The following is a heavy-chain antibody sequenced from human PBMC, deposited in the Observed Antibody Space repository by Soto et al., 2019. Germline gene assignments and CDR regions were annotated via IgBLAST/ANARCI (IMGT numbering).Heavy chain of an antibody. CDR2: IYYSGST. CDR1: DDSISSSRYY. CDR3: ARLGAYYQSLDP. J-gene: IGHJ5*02. D-gene: IGHD2-21*01. V-gene: IGHV4-39*01. Sequence: SETLSLTCTVSDDSISSSRYYWGWIRQPPGKGLEWIATIYYSGSTNNNPSLKSRVAISLDTSKSQFSLRLTSVTAADPAVYYCARLGAYYQSLDPWGPGTLVTVSS.